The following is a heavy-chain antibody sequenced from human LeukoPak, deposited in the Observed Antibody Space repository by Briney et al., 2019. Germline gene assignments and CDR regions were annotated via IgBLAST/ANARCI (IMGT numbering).Heavy chain of an antibody. V-gene: IGHV1-69*05. J-gene: IGHJ5*02. CDR1: GGTFSSYA. CDR3: ARGFFGAGSGWYGDWFDH. CDR2: IIPIFGTA. Sequence: GASVKVSCKASGGTFSSYAISWVRQAPGQGLEWMGRIIPIFGTANYAQKFQGRVTITTDESTSTAYMELSSLRSEDTAVYYCARGFFGAGSGWYGDWFDHWGQGTLVTVSS. D-gene: IGHD6-19*01.